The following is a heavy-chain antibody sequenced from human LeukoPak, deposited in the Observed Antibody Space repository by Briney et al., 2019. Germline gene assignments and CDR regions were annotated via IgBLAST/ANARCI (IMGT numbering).Heavy chain of an antibody. CDR1: GFTFSSYA. CDR3: AKDFEGIVVVVAATLTY. CDR2: ISYDGSNK. J-gene: IGHJ4*02. Sequence: PGGSLRLSCAASGFTFSSYAMHWVRQAPGKGLEWVAVISYDGSNKYYADSVKGRFTISRDNSKNTLYLQMNSLRAEDTAVYYCAKDFEGIVVVVAATLTYWGQGTLVTVSS. D-gene: IGHD2-15*01. V-gene: IGHV3-30*04.